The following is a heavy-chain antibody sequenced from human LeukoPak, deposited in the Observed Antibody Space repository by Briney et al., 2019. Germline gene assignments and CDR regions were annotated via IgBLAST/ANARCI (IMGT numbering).Heavy chain of an antibody. V-gene: IGHV4-59*01. CDR3: AGEGWLQSPRVVGY. J-gene: IGHJ4*02. CDR1: GGSISSYY. D-gene: IGHD5-24*01. CDR2: IYYSGST. Sequence: SETLSLTCTVSGGSISSYYWSWIRQSPGKGLEWIGYIYYSGSTNYNPSLKSRVTISVDTSKNQFSLKLSSVTAADTAVYYCAGEGWLQSPRVVGYWGQETLVTVSS.